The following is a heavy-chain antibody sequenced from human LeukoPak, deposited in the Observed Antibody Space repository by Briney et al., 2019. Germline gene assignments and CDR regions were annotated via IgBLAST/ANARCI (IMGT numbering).Heavy chain of an antibody. D-gene: IGHD5-24*01. CDR1: GFTFSSYA. J-gene: IGHJ4*02. CDR2: ISYDGSNK. CDR3: ARDPPREATITGYFDH. V-gene: IGHV3-30*04. Sequence: GGSLRLSCAASGFTFSSYAMHWVRQAPGKGLEWVAVISYDGSNKYYADSVKGRFTISRDNSKNTLYLQMNSLRAEDTAVYYCARDPPREATITGYFDHWGQGTLVTVSS.